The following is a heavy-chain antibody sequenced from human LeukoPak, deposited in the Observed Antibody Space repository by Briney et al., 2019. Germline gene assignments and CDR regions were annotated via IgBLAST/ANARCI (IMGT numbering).Heavy chain of an antibody. CDR3: ARSTTVVEDDAFDI. J-gene: IGHJ3*02. V-gene: IGHV4-31*03. D-gene: IGHD4-23*01. CDR2: IYYSGST. Sequence: PSQTLSLTCTVSGGSISSGGYYWSWIRQHPGKGLEWIGYIYYSGSTYYNPSLKSRVTISVDTSKNQFSLKLSSVTAADTVVYYCARSTTVVEDDAFDIWGQGTMVTVSS. CDR1: GGSISSGGYY.